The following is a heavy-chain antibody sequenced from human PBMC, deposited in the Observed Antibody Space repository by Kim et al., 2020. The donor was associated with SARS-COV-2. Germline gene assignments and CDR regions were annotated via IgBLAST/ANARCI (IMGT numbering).Heavy chain of an antibody. J-gene: IGHJ6*02. CDR3: ATGLQPGIAVAGPSAYYYYYDMDV. Sequence: ASVKVSCKVSGYTLTELSMHWVRQAPGKGLEWMGGFDPEDGETIYAQKFQGRVTMTEDTSTDTAYMELSSLRSEDTAVYYCATGLQPGIAVAGPSAYYYYYDMDVWGQGTMVTVSS. V-gene: IGHV1-24*01. CDR1: GYTLTELS. CDR2: FDPEDGET. D-gene: IGHD6-19*01.